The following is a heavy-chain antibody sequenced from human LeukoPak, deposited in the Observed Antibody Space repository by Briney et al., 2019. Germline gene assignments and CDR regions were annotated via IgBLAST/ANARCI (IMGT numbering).Heavy chain of an antibody. CDR3: ARGIAAAADY. D-gene: IGHD6-13*01. J-gene: IGHJ4*02. CDR1: GFTFSSYA. Sequence: GGSLRLSCAASGFTFSSYAMHWVRQAPGKGLEWVAVISYDGSNKCYADSVKGRFTISRDNSKNTLYLQMNSLRAEDTAVYYCARGIAAAADYWGQGTLVTVSS. V-gene: IGHV3-30-3*01. CDR2: ISYDGSNK.